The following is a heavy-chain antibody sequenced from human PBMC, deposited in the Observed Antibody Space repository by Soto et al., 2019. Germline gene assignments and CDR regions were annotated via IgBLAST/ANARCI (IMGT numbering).Heavy chain of an antibody. D-gene: IGHD2-21*01. CDR3: ARAESVGHPVVPDY. CDR1: GGSISSGDYY. CDR2: IYHRGST. J-gene: IGHJ4*02. Sequence: QVQLQESGPGLVKPSQTLSLTCTVSGGSISSGDYYWNWIRQHPGKGLEWIGYIYHRGSTKYNPYLKNRVTISVATSKNQISLKLSSLGAADTAVYYCARAESVGHPVVPDYGGQGPLVTVSS. V-gene: IGHV4-31*03.